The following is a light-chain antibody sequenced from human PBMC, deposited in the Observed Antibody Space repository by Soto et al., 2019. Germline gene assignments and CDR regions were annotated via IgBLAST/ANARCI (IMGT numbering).Light chain of an antibody. CDR2: LGS. CDR1: QSLRHSNGFNY. CDR3: MQALQTRT. Sequence: DIVMTQSPLSLTVTPGEPASISCRSSQSLRHSNGFNYLDWYLQKPGQSPQLLIYLGSNRASGVPDRFSGSGSGTDFTLKISRVEAEDVGVYYCMQALQTRTFGQGTKVDIK. J-gene: IGKJ1*01. V-gene: IGKV2-28*01.